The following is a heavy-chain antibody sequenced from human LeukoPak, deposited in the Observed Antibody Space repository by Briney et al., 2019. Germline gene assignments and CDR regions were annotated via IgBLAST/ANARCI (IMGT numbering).Heavy chain of an antibody. J-gene: IGHJ4*02. V-gene: IGHV1-2*02. CDR2: INPNSGGT. CDR3: ARDFNYDSSGPPGY. CDR1: GYTFTGYY. Sequence: GASVKVSCKASGYTFTGYYMHWVRQAPGQGLEWMGWINPNSGGTNYAQKFQGRVTMTRDTSISTAYMELNRLRSDDTAVYYCARDFNYDSSGPPGYWGQGTLVTVSS. D-gene: IGHD3-22*01.